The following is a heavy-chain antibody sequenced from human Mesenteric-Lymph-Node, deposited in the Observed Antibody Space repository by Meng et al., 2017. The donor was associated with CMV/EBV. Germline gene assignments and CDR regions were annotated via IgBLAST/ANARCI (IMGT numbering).Heavy chain of an antibody. CDR1: GGSFSGYY. CDR3: ARDPTLGYCSSTSCYMGAFDI. V-gene: IGHV4-30-4*08. J-gene: IGHJ3*02. Sequence: SETLSLTCAVYGGSFSGYYWSWIRQPPGKGLEWIGYIYYSGSTYYNPSLKSRVTISVDTSKNQFSLKLSSVTAADTAVYYCARDPTLGYCSSTSCYMGAFDIWGQGTMVTVSS. D-gene: IGHD2-2*02. CDR2: IYYSGST.